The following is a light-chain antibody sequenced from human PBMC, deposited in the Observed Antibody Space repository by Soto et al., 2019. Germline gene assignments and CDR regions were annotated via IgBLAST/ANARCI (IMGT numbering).Light chain of an antibody. CDR1: QSISSY. V-gene: IGKV1-39*01. CDR3: QQSYSTPRLS. Sequence: DIQMTQSPSSLSASVGDRVTITCRASQSISSYINWYQQKPGKAPKLLIYAASSLQSGVPSRFSGSGSGTDFTLTISSLQPEDFATYYCQQSYSTPRLSFGGGTKVAIK. CDR2: AAS. J-gene: IGKJ4*01.